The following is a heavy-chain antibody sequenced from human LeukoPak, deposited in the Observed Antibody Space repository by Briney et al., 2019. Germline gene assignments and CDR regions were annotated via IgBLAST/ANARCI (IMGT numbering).Heavy chain of an antibody. CDR1: GYTFTSYY. J-gene: IGHJ6*03. Sequence: GASVKVSCKASGYTFTSYYMHWVRQAPGQGLEWMGIINPSGGSTSYAQKFQGRVTMTRDMSTSTVYMELSSLRSEDTVVYYCARDLGVGYCSGGSCPGPWLDYYYMDVWGKGTTVTVSS. V-gene: IGHV1-46*01. CDR3: ARDLGVGYCSGGSCPGPWLDYYYMDV. D-gene: IGHD2-15*01. CDR2: INPSGGST.